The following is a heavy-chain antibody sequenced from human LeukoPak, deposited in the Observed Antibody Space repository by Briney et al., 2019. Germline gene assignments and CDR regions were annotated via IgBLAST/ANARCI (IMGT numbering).Heavy chain of an antibody. CDR1: GVTFGDYA. Sequence: PGGSLRLSCTASGVTFGDYAMSWVRQAPGKGLEWVSYISSSGSTIYYADSVKGRFTISRDNAKNSLYLQMNSLRAEDTAVYYCAELGITMIGGVWGKGTTVTISS. CDR2: ISSSGSTI. D-gene: IGHD3-10*02. V-gene: IGHV3-48*03. CDR3: AELGITMIGGV. J-gene: IGHJ6*04.